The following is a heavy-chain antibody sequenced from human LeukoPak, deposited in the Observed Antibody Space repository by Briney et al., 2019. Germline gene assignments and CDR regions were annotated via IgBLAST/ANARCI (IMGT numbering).Heavy chain of an antibody. Sequence: ASVKVSCKASGYTFTGYYVHWVRQAPGQGLEWMGWINPNSGGTNHAQKFQGRVTMTRDTSISTAYMELSRLRSDDTAVYYCARDTGRITMIVVALPGDYWGQGTLVTVSS. J-gene: IGHJ4*02. D-gene: IGHD3-22*01. V-gene: IGHV1-2*02. CDR2: INPNSGGT. CDR1: GYTFTGYY. CDR3: ARDTGRITMIVVALPGDY.